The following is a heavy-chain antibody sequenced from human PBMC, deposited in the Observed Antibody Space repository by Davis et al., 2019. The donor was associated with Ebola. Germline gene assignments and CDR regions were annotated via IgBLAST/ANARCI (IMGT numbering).Heavy chain of an antibody. D-gene: IGHD2-2*01. CDR2: IYYSGST. J-gene: IGHJ6*02. CDR1: GGSISRSSHF. V-gene: IGHV4-61*05. CDR3: ARLGGYCSSTSCSDYYYYGMDV. Sequence: SETLSLTCTVSGGSISRSSHFWGWIRQPPGKGLEWIGYIYYSGSTNYNPSLKSRVTISVDTSKNQFSLKLSSVTAADTAVYYCARLGGYCSSTSCSDYYYYGMDVWGQGTTVTVSS.